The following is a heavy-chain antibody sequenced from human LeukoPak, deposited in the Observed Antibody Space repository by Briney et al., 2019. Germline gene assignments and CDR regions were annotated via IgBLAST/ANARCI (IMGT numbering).Heavy chain of an antibody. CDR1: GFSFDEYS. J-gene: IGHJ4*02. D-gene: IGHD3-10*01. Sequence: GGSLRLSCAASGFSFDEYSLHWVRQAPGKGLEWVSGISWKSGSIAYADSVKGRFTVSRDNAKNSLYLQIDSLTTEDTARYYCAKGGGRGLSMVRGFMDFWGQGTLVTVSS. CDR2: ISWKSGSI. V-gene: IGHV3-9*01. CDR3: AKGGGRGLSMVRGFMDF.